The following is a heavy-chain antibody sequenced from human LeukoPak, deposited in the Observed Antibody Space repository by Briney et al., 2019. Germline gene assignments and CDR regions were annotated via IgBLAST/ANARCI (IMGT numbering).Heavy chain of an antibody. V-gene: IGHV3-13*01. D-gene: IGHD1-26*01. CDR3: TKEFCASRAGCAGASYYNF. Sequence: GGSLRLSCAASGFTFSKDDFHWVRQAPGKGLEWVAAIGVTGDTYYADSVKGRFTISREDAANSLYLQMRSLGAGDTALYYCTKEFCASRAGCAGASYYNFWGRGPLVTVPS. J-gene: IGHJ2*01. CDR1: GFTFSKDD. CDR2: IGVTGDT.